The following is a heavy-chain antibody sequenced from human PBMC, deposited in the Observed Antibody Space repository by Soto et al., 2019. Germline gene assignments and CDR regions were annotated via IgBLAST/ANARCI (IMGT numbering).Heavy chain of an antibody. V-gene: IGHV1-18*01. J-gene: IGHJ3*02. D-gene: IGHD3-10*01. CDR2: ISVYDGNT. CDR3: ARPDYYNTGSGAFDI. Sequence: QGQLVQSGAEVKKPGASVNVSCKASGYTFNSHGIIWVRQAPGQGLEWMGWISVYDGNTNYAQNYQGRVTMTTDTLTSTAYMELGSLRSDDTAVYYCARPDYYNTGSGAFDIWGQGTMVTVSS. CDR1: GYTFNSHG.